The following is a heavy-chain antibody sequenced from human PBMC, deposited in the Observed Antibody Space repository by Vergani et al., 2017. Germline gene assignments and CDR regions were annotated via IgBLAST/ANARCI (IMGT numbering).Heavy chain of an antibody. J-gene: IGHJ4*02. CDR1: GFSIDNGYY. V-gene: IGHV4-38-2*01. Sequence: QVKLQESGPGLLKPSETLSLTCAVSGFSIDNGYYWDWIRQPPGKGLEWIGRIYRTGRTHFNPSLKSRVTISVDTSNNHFSLRLNSLTAADTAVYYCARRSGIVYDIFSGTQYFFDFWGQGTLVTVSS. CDR3: ARRSGIVYDIFSGTQYFFDF. D-gene: IGHD3-9*01. CDR2: IYRTGRT.